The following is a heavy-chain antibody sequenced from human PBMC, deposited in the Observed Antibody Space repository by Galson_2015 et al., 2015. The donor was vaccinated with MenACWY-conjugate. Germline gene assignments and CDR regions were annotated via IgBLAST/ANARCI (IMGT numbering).Heavy chain of an antibody. Sequence: SLRLSCAASGFTFSRYWMHWVRQSPGKGQVWVSRINSDGSAADYADSVKGRFTISRDNAKNTLYLQMNSLRAEDTAVYYCATYCSSPSCYANGAYWGQGTLVTVSS. CDR3: ATYCSSPSCYANGAY. J-gene: IGHJ4*02. D-gene: IGHD2-2*01. CDR2: INSDGSAA. V-gene: IGHV3-74*01. CDR1: GFTFSRYW.